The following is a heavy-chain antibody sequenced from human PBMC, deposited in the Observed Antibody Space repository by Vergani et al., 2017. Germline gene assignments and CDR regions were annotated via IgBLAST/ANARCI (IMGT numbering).Heavy chain of an antibody. CDR1: GDSISSGDYY. J-gene: IGHJ5*02. CDR2: IYYSGST. CDR3: ARLAAARGAIWFDP. Sequence: QVQLQESGPGVVKPSETLSLTCTVSGDSISSGDYYWSWIRQPPGKGLEWIGYIYYSGSTYYNPSLKSRVTISVDTSKNQFSLKLSSVTAADTAVYYCARLAAARGAIWFDPWGQGTLVTVSS. V-gene: IGHV4-30-4*08. D-gene: IGHD2-2*01.